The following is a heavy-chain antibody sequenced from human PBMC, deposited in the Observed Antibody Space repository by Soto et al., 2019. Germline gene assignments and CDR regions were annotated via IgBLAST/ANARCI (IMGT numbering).Heavy chain of an antibody. CDR2: INHSGST. V-gene: IGHV4-34*01. J-gene: IGHJ4*02. CDR3: ARDPMGIAAAGDY. Sequence: SETLSLTCAVYGGSFSGYYWSWIRQPPGKGLEWIGEINHSGSTNYNPSLKSRVTISVDTSKNQFSLKLSSVTAADTAVYYCARDPMGIAAAGDYWGQGTLVTVSS. D-gene: IGHD6-13*01. CDR1: GGSFSGYY.